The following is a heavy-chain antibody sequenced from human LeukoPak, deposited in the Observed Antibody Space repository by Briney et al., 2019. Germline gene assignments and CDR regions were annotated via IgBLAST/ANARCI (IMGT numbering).Heavy chain of an antibody. V-gene: IGHV1-2*02. J-gene: IGHJ4*02. CDR2: INPNSGGT. CDR3: ARDRDDFWSGYQGY. CDR1: GYTFTGYY. Sequence: ASVKVSCKASGYTFTGYYMQWVRQAPGQGLEWMGWINPNSGGTNYAQKFQGRVTMTRDTSISTAYMELSRLRSDDTAVYYCARDRDDFWSGYQGYWGQGTLVTVSS. D-gene: IGHD3-3*01.